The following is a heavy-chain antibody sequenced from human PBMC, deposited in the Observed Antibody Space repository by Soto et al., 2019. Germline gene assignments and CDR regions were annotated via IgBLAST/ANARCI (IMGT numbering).Heavy chain of an antibody. CDR3: ARVLLWFGELYYDRGYFYYGMDV. J-gene: IGHJ6*02. Sequence: XASLSLTCTVSGGCFSSGCYSGTWIRQPPGKGLEWIGYIHHSGTTNYNPSVTSRVTISVDTSKNQFSLKLNSVTAADTAVYYCARVLLWFGELYYDRGYFYYGMDVWAQGTTVTVPS. V-gene: IGHV4-61*01. CDR2: IHHSGTT. CDR1: GGCFSSGCYS. D-gene: IGHD3-10*01.